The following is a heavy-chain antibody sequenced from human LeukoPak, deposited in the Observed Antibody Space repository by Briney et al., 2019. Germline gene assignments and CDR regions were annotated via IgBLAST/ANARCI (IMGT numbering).Heavy chain of an antibody. CDR1: GYTFTGYY. J-gene: IGHJ4*02. D-gene: IGHD3-10*01. CDR3: ARGTSIVRGIIDY. CDR2: INTDSGGT. Sequence: ASVKVSCKASGYTFTGYYTHWVRQAPGQGLEWMGWINTDSGGTNYAQKFQSRVTLTRDTSITTAYMELSRLRSDDTAVYYCARGTSIVRGIIDYWGQGTLVTVSS. V-gene: IGHV1-2*02.